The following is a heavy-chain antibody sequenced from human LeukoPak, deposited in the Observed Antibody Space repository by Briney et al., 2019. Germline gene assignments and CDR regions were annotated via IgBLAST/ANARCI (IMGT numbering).Heavy chain of an antibody. J-gene: IGHJ4*02. CDR1: GFTFSSYS. V-gene: IGHV3-48*01. Sequence: GGSLRLSCAASGFTFSSYSVNWVRQAPGKGLEWVSYISSSISTIYYADSVKGRFTISRDNSKNTLYLQMNSLRAEDTAVYYCARRIAARPMGDDYWGQGTLVTVSS. CDR3: ARRIAARPMGDDY. CDR2: ISSSISTI. D-gene: IGHD6-6*01.